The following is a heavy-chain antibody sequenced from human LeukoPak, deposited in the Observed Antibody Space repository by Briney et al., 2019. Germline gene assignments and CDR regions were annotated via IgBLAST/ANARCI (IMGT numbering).Heavy chain of an antibody. J-gene: IGHJ2*01. D-gene: IGHD2-15*01. CDR3: ASTLGYCSGGSCYRYWYFDL. Sequence: PSETLSVTCAVYGGSFSGYYWSWIRQPPGKGLEWIGEINHSGSTNYNPSLKSRVTISVDTSKNQFSLKLSSVTAADTAVYYCASTLGYCSGGSCYRYWYFDLWGRGTLVTVSS. CDR1: GGSFSGYY. CDR2: INHSGST. V-gene: IGHV4-34*01.